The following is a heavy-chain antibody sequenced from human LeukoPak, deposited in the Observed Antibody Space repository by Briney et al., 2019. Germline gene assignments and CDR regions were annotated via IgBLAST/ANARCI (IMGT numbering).Heavy chain of an antibody. CDR3: AKSAVYDYVWGSYRYEPGYYFDY. CDR2: ISGSGGST. V-gene: IGHV3-23*01. CDR1: GFTFSSYA. Sequence: GGSLRLSCAASGFTFSSYAMHWVRQAPGKGLEWVSAISGSGGSTYYADSVKGRFTISRDNSKNTLYLQMNSLRAEDTAVYYCAKSAVYDYVWGSYRYEPGYYFDYWGQGTLVTVSS. J-gene: IGHJ4*02. D-gene: IGHD3-16*02.